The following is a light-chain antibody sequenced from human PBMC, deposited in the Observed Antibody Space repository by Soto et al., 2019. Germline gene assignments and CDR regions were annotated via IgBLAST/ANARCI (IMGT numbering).Light chain of an antibody. CDR3: QQYSEWPET. J-gene: IGKJ2*01. CDR2: GAS. V-gene: IGKV3-15*01. Sequence: EIEMTQSTDTLAVSPGERATLSCRASQNIYISLAWYQQKPGQAPRLLIYGASTRATGVPARFSGSGSGTEFTLTISSLQSVDFAVFYCQQYSEWPETFGQGTKLEIK. CDR1: QNIYIS.